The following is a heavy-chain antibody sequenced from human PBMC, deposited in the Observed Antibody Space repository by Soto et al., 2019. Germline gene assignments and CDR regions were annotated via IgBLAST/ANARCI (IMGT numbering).Heavy chain of an antibody. CDR1: GGTFRNYP. CDR3: ARSTLVVLNYFES. J-gene: IGHJ4*02. D-gene: IGHD1-1*01. Sequence: QVQLVQSGTEVKKPGSSVKVSCKASGGTFRNYPINWVRQAPGQGLEWMGSIFPLTDIPDYAQNFQARLTIIADKSTGTAYMESSGLTSDDTANYFFARSTLVVLNYFESWGQGTLVTVSS. V-gene: IGHV1-69*02. CDR2: IFPLTDIP.